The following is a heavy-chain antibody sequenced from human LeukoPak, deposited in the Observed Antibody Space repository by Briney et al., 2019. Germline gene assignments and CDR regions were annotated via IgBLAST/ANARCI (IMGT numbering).Heavy chain of an antibody. Sequence: GGSLRLSCAASGFNFTNYVMHWVRQAPGKGLEWVSFIGSDGSDKHYADSVKGRFTISRDNSKNTLYLQMNSLRAEDTAVYYCAKDGKIAARPIYYYMDVWGKGTTVTVSS. CDR1: GFNFTNYV. J-gene: IGHJ6*03. D-gene: IGHD6-6*01. CDR2: IGSDGSDK. CDR3: AKDGKIAARPIYYYMDV. V-gene: IGHV3-30*02.